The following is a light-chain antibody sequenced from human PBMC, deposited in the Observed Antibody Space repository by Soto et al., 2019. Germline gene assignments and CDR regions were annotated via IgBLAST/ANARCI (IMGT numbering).Light chain of an antibody. CDR2: GAS. Sequence: EIVMTQSPATLSASPGERATLSCRASQTVSSNLAWYQQKPGQAPRLLIHGASTRAAGIPARFSGSGSGTEFTLTISSLQSEDFAVHYCQQYNDWPPFTVGPGTRVDIK. V-gene: IGKV3-15*01. J-gene: IGKJ3*01. CDR1: QTVSSN. CDR3: QQYNDWPPFT.